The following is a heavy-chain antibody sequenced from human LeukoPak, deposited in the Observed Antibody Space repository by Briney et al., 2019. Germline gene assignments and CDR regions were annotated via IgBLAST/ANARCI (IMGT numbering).Heavy chain of an antibody. Sequence: GGSLRLSCAASGFTFSSYSMNWVRQAPGKGLEWVSSISSSSSYIYYADSVNGRFTISRDNAKNSSSLTMNSLRAEDTVVYYCARDRVAVAGTRYFDYWGQGTLVTVSS. CDR3: ARDRVAVAGTRYFDY. CDR1: GFTFSSYS. J-gene: IGHJ4*02. CDR2: ISSSSSYI. V-gene: IGHV3-21*01. D-gene: IGHD6-19*01.